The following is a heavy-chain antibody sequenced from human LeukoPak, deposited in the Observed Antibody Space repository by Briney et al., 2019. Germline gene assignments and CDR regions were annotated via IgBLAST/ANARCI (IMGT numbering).Heavy chain of an antibody. CDR1: GFTFSSAW. Sequence: GGSLRLSCAASGFTFSSAWMTWVRQAPGKGLEWVATIKDDGSDKYYVDSVKGRFTISRDNAKKSLWLQMNSLRVEDTAVYYCADLGSRDWGQGTLVTVSS. J-gene: IGHJ4*02. D-gene: IGHD3-16*01. CDR2: IKDDGSDK. V-gene: IGHV3-7*01. CDR3: ADLGSRD.